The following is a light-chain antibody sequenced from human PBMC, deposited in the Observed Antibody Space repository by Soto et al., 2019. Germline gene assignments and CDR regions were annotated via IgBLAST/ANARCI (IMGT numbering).Light chain of an antibody. CDR2: DAS. CDR1: QSVSSY. CDR3: QQRSNWPPSLT. Sequence: EIVLTQSPATLSLSPGERATLSCRASQSVSSYLAWYQQKPGQAPRLLIYDASNRATGIPARFSGSGSGADFTLTISSLEPEDFAVYYCQQRSNWPPSLTFGAGPKVDIK. V-gene: IGKV3-11*01. J-gene: IGKJ4*01.